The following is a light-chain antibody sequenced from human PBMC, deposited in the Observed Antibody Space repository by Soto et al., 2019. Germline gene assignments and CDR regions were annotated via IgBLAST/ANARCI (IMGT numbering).Light chain of an antibody. CDR3: QQYNSYSWT. CDR2: AAS. V-gene: IGKV1-17*01. Sequence: DIQMTQSPSSLSASVGDRVTITCRASQSITTYLNWYRQKPGKAPKLLIYAASSLQSGVPSRFSGSGSGTEFTLTISSLQPDDFANYYWQQYNSYSWTFGQGTKVDIK. CDR1: QSITTY. J-gene: IGKJ1*01.